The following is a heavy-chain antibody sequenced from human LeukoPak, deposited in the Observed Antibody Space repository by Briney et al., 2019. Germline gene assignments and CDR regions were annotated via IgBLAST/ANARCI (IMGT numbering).Heavy chain of an antibody. J-gene: IGHJ4*02. V-gene: IGHV3-23*01. CDR3: AKVHYTASFPGSFPGRNYFDS. Sequence: GGSLRLSCTVSGFAFSGYAMSWVRQAPGKGPEWVSSIGARGDVTYSADSVKGRFTISRDNSKSTLFLQMNSLRAEDTAVYYCAKVHYTASFPGSFPGRNYFDSWGQGCLVTVSP. CDR2: IGARGDVT. D-gene: IGHD1-26*01. CDR1: GFAFSGYA.